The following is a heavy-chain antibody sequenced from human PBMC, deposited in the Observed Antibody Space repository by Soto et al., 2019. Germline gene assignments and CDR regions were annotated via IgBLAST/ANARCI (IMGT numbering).Heavy chain of an antibody. Sequence: QVQLVESGGGVVQPGESLRLSCAASGFTFSSYGMHWVRQAQGKGLEWVTFISYDGNNKYYADSVKGRVTVSRDNSKKPQYLQMNSLRAEDTAVYFCAHAMGELSPESFDYWGRGTLVTVSS. CDR2: ISYDGNNK. J-gene: IGHJ4*02. D-gene: IGHD3-16*02. V-gene: IGHV3-30*03. CDR3: AHAMGELSPESFDY. CDR1: GFTFSSYG.